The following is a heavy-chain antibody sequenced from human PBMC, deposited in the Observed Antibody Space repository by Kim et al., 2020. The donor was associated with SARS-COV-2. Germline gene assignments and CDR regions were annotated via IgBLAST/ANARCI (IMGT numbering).Heavy chain of an antibody. CDR2: ISYDGSNN. J-gene: IGHJ6*02. D-gene: IGHD3-10*01. CDR1: GFSFSRCA. CDR3: ARGPWSSLRGVTYSYYGMGV. Sequence: GGSLRLSCAASGFSFSRCAMHWVRQAPGKGLEWVAVISYDGSNNYYADSVKGRFTISRDNSKNTLYLQMNRLRGEDTALYYCARGPWSSLRGVTYSYYGMGVWGQGKTVTVSS. V-gene: IGHV3-30-3*01.